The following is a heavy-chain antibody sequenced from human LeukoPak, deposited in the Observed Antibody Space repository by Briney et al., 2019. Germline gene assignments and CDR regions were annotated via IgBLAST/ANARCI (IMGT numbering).Heavy chain of an antibody. CDR2: ISGSGGST. CDR3: AKEGPNDYYGSGNFDY. CDR1: GFTFSSYA. J-gene: IGHJ4*02. D-gene: IGHD3-10*01. Sequence: GGSLRLSCAASGFTFSSYAMNWVRQAPGKGLEWVSGISGSGGSTYYADSVKGRFTISRDNSKNTLYLQMNSLRAEDTAVYYCAKEGPNDYYGSGNFDYWGQGTLVTVSS. V-gene: IGHV3-23*01.